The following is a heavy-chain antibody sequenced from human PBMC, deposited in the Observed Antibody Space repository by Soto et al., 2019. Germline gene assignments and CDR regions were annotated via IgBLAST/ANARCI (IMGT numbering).Heavy chain of an antibody. D-gene: IGHD2-2*01. CDR3: ARGGYQLLFAFDI. CDR2: INSDGSST. Sequence: EVQLVESGGGLVQPGGSLRLSCAASGFTFSSYWMHWVRQAPGKGLVWVSRINSDGSSTSYADSVKGRFTISRDNAKNTLSQQINRPRAEETAVYYCARGGYQLLFAFDIWGQGTMVTVSS. J-gene: IGHJ3*02. CDR1: GFTFSSYW. V-gene: IGHV3-74*01.